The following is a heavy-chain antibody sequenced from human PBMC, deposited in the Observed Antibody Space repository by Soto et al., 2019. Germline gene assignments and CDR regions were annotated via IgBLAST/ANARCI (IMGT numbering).Heavy chain of an antibody. CDR1: GFTFDDYA. V-gene: IGHV3-9*01. J-gene: IGHJ4*02. CDR2: ISWNSGSI. Sequence: PGGSLRLSCAASGFTFDDYAMHWVRQAPGKGLEWVSGISWNSGSIGYADSVKGRFTISRDNAKNSLYLQMNSLRAEDTALYYCAKVHGIYGSGSFFDYWGQGTLVTVSS. CDR3: AKVHGIYGSGSFFDY. D-gene: IGHD3-10*01.